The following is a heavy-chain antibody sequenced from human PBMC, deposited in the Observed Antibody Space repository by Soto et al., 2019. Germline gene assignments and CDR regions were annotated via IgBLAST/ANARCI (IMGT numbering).Heavy chain of an antibody. CDR2: IYYSGST. Sequence: SETLSLTCTVSGGSISSNYWSWIRQPPGKGLEWIGYIYYSGSTYYNPSLKSRVTISVDTSKNQFSLKLRSVTAADTAVYYCAKFRDYAFDLWGRGTLVTVSS. D-gene: IGHD4-17*01. V-gene: IGHV4-59*12. J-gene: IGHJ2*01. CDR1: GGSISSNY. CDR3: AKFRDYAFDL.